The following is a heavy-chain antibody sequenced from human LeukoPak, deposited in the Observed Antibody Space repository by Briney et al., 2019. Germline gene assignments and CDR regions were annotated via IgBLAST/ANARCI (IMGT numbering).Heavy chain of an antibody. CDR1: GASLSSYF. CDR2: IYYDGYP. J-gene: IGHJ4*02. V-gene: IGHV4-59*01. CDR3: ARVTGYVIEDYFDY. D-gene: IGHD3-22*01. Sequence: SETLSLTCNVSGASLSSYFWSWIRQPPGKGMEWIGYIYYDGYPNYSPSLRSRITISVEKSKSQFSLNLRSVTAADTAVYYCARVTGYVIEDYFDYWGQGTLVTVSS.